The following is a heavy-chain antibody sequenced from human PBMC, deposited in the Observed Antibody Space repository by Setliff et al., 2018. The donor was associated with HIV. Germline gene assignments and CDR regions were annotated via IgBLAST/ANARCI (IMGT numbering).Heavy chain of an antibody. CDR2: FYYSGST. CDR3: ARNTRAGDFDY. CDR1: GGSFSVYY. D-gene: IGHD3-10*01. V-gene: IGHV4-39*01. Sequence: SETLSLTCAVSGGSFSVYYWRWIRQPPGKGLEWIGSFYYSGSTYYNPSLKSRVTISVDTSKNQFSLRLTSVTAADTAVYYCARNTRAGDFDYWGQGTLVTVSS. J-gene: IGHJ4*02.